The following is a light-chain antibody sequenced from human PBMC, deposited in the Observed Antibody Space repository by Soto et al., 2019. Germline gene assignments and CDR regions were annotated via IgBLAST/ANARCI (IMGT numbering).Light chain of an antibody. CDR1: QSVDNY. CDR2: DAS. Sequence: EIVLTQSPATLSLSPGERATLSCRASQSVDNYLAWYQRRPGQAPRLLMYDASNRATGIPARFSGSGTGTDFALAISSLEAEDFAVYFGQQRSSWPLTFGGGTKVDIK. CDR3: QQRSSWPLT. V-gene: IGKV3-11*01. J-gene: IGKJ4*01.